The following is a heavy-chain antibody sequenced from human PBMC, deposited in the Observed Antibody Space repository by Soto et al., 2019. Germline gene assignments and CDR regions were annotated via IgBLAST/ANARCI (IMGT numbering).Heavy chain of an antibody. J-gene: IGHJ4*02. CDR3: AKATGDYILDY. D-gene: IGHD4-17*01. Sequence: GGSLRLSCAASGFTFSSYGMHWVRQAPGKGLEWVAVISYDGSNKYYADSVKGRFTISRDNSKNTLYLQMNSLRAEDTAVYYCAKATGDYILDYWGKGTLVPVSS. V-gene: IGHV3-30*18. CDR1: GFTFSSYG. CDR2: ISYDGSNK.